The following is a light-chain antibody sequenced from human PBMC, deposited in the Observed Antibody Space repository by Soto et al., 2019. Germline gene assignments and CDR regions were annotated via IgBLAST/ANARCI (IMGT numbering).Light chain of an antibody. Sequence: QSVLTQPPSVSGSPGQSVAISCTGTSSDVGGYNFVSWYQQHPDKAPKLMIYDVTNRPSGVSNRFSGSKSGNTASLTISGLQAEDEADYYCSSYTSISTYVFGTGTKVTVL. CDR3: SSYTSISTYV. CDR1: SSDVGGYNF. CDR2: DVT. J-gene: IGLJ1*01. V-gene: IGLV2-14*01.